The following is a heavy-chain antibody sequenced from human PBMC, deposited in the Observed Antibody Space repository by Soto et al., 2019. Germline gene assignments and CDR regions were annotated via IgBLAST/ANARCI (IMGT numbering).Heavy chain of an antibody. CDR3: ARDMTYYYDSSDY. J-gene: IGHJ4*02. V-gene: IGHV3-33*01. D-gene: IGHD3-22*01. CDR2: IWYDGSNK. Sequence: GGSLRLSCAASGFTFSSYGMHWVRQAPGKGLEWVAVIWYDGSNKYYADSVKGRFTISRDNSKNTLYLQMSSLRAEDTAVYYCARDMTYYYDSSDYWGQGTLVTVSS. CDR1: GFTFSSYG.